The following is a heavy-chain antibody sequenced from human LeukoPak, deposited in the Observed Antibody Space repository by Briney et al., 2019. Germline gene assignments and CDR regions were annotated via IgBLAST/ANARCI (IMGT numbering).Heavy chain of an antibody. V-gene: IGHV4-61*05. D-gene: IGHD6-13*01. CDR1: GGSISSSSYY. Sequence: SETLSLTCTVSGGSISSSSYYWGWIRQPPGKGLEWIGYIYYSGSTNYNPSLKSRVTISVDTSKNQFSLKLSSVTAADTAVYYCARDSSRDWFDPWGQGTLVTVSS. J-gene: IGHJ5*02. CDR3: ARDSSRDWFDP. CDR2: IYYSGST.